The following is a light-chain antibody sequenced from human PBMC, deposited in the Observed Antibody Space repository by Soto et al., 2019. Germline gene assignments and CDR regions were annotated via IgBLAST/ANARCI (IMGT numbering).Light chain of an antibody. J-gene: IGLJ3*02. Sequence: QSALTQPASVSGSPGQSITISCTGTSSDVGSYNLVSWYQQHPGKPPKLMIYEVSKRPSGVSNRFSGSKSGNTASLTISGLQAEDEADYYCCSYAGSSTPWVFGGGTKLTVL. CDR1: SSDVGSYNL. CDR2: EVS. V-gene: IGLV2-23*02. CDR3: CSYAGSSTPWV.